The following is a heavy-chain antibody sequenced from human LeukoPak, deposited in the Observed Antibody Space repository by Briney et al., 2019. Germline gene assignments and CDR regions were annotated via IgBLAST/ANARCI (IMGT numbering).Heavy chain of an antibody. V-gene: IGHV4-59*01. CDR1: GGSISSYY. CDR2: IYYSGST. J-gene: IGHJ4*02. Sequence: SETLSLTCTVSGGSISSYYWSWIRQPPGKGLEWIGYIYYSGSTNYNPSLKSRVTISVDTSKNQFPLKLSSVTAADTAVYYCARTGYGYNYFDYWGQGTLVTVSS. D-gene: IGHD3-16*01. CDR3: ARTGYGYNYFDY.